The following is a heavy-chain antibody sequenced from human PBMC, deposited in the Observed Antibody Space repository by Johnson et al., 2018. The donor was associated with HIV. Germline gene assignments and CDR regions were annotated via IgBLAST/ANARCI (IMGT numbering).Heavy chain of an antibody. V-gene: IGHV3-33*06. CDR3: AKGGTTVTRDAFDI. CDR2: IWYDGSNK. D-gene: IGHD4-17*01. CDR1: GIIFSSYG. Sequence: QVQLLESGGGVVQPGRSLRLSCAASGIIFSSYGMHWVRQAPGKGLEWVAVIWYDGSNKYYADSVKGRFTISRDNSKNTLYLQMNSLRAEDTAVYYCAKGGTTVTRDAFDIWGQGTMVTVSS. J-gene: IGHJ3*02.